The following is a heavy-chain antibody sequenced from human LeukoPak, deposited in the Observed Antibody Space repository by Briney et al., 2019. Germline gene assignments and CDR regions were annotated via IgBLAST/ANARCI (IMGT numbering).Heavy chain of an antibody. D-gene: IGHD3-10*01. CDR2: ILDVVSVH. Sequence: GGSLRLSCAASGFTFSSYTMDWVRQAPGKGLEWVARILDVVSVHYTADSVKGRFTISSDNPKNTLYLQMDRLRAEDTAVYYCARAAHTTYVLGRYYYAAMDVWGQGTTATFSS. V-gene: IGHV3-30-3*01. CDR1: GFTFSSYT. CDR3: ARAAHTTYVLGRYYYAAMDV. J-gene: IGHJ6*02.